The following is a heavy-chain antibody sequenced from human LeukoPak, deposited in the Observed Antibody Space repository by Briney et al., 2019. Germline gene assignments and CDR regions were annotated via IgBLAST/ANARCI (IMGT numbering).Heavy chain of an antibody. CDR3: ARVGGGYYSGSLGGTDY. V-gene: IGHV1-3*01. CDR2: INAGNGNT. CDR1: GYTFTSYV. Sequence: ASVKVSCKASGYTFTSYVMHWVRQAPGQRLEWMGWINAGNGNTKYSQKFQGRVTIIRDTSASTVYMEVSSLRSEDTAVYYCARVGGGYYSGSLGGTDYWGQGTLVTVSS. D-gene: IGHD3-22*01. J-gene: IGHJ4*02.